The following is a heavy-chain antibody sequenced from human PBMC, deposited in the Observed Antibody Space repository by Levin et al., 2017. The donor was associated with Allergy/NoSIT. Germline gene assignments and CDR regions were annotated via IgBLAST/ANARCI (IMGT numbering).Heavy chain of an antibody. CDR3: AKAGAVAGSYYFDY. J-gene: IGHJ4*02. Sequence: PSQTLSLTCAASGFTFRSYAMSWVRQAPGKGLEWVSAITGSGNTTYYAGSVKGRFSISRDNSKNTLSLQMNSLRVEDTAVYYCAKAGAVAGSYYFDYWGQGTLVTVSS. CDR2: ITGSGNTT. D-gene: IGHD6-19*01. CDR1: GFTFRSYA. V-gene: IGHV3-23*01.